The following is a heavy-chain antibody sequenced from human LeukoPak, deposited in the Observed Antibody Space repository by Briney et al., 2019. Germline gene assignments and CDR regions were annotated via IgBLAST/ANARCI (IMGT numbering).Heavy chain of an antibody. CDR2: INPNSGGT. Sequence: ASVKVSCKVSGYTLTELSMHWVRQAPGQGLEWMGWINPNSGGTNYAQKFQGRVTMTRDTSISTAYMELSRLRSDDTAVYYCARDPFRDYGGNSGWGQGTLVTVSS. CDR3: ARDPFRDYGGNSG. D-gene: IGHD4-23*01. J-gene: IGHJ4*02. V-gene: IGHV1-2*02. CDR1: GYTLTELS.